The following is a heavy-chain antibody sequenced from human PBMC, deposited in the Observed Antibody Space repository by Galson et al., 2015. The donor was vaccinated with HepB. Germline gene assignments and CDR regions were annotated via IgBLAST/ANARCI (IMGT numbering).Heavy chain of an antibody. J-gene: IGHJ3*02. Sequence: SLRLSCAASGFTFSSYAMSWVRQAPGKGLEWVSAISGSGGSTYYADSVKGRFTISRDNSKNTLYLQMNSLRAEDTAVYYCAKAGGRSGGPAPIWGQGTMVTVSS. CDR3: AKAGGRSGGPAPI. CDR1: GFTFSSYA. V-gene: IGHV3-23*01. D-gene: IGHD2-15*01. CDR2: ISGSGGST.